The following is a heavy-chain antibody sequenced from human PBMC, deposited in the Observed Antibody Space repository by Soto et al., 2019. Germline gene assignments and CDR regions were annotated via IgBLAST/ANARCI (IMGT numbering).Heavy chain of an antibody. Sequence: QVQLVQSGAEVKKPGASVKVSRKASGYTFTTYGITWVRQAPGQGLEWMGWISAYSGNTNYAQKPQGRPPVTHDTSPNTGYLGLRSTKSDETAVVYLARVVKAGRHGDYGRYYFDQWGHGTLVTVSS. J-gene: IGHJ4*01. CDR2: ISAYSGNT. CDR1: GYTFTTYG. V-gene: IGHV1-18*04. CDR3: ARVVKAGRHGDYGRYYFDQ. D-gene: IGHD4-17*01.